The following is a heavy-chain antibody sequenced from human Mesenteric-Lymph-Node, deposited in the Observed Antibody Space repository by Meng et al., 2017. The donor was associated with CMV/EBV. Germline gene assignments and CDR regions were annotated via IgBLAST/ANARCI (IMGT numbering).Heavy chain of an antibody. V-gene: IGHV3-7*01. Sequence: GESLKISCAASGFTLSEFWMSWVRQAPGKGLEWVANIKQDGSEKYYVESVKGRFTIARDNAKNSLYLQMNSLTDEDTAIYYCARDTRWVQEAWGQGTLVTVSS. CDR1: GFTLSEFW. J-gene: IGHJ4*02. CDR2: IKQDGSEK. CDR3: ARDTRWVQEA. D-gene: IGHD5-24*01.